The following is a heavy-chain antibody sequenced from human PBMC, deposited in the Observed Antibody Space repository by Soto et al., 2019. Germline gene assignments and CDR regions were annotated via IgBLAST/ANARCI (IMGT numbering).Heavy chain of an antibody. CDR3: ARSDSSSRYTYYYYGMDV. CDR1: GFTFSSYA. Sequence: GGSLRLSCAAAGFTFSSYAMHWVRQAPGKGLEWVAVISYDGSNKYYADSVKGRFTISRDNSKNTLYLQMNSLRAEDTAVYYCARSDSSSRYTYYYYGMDVWGQGTTVTVSS. CDR2: ISYDGSNK. V-gene: IGHV3-30-3*01. D-gene: IGHD6-13*01. J-gene: IGHJ6*02.